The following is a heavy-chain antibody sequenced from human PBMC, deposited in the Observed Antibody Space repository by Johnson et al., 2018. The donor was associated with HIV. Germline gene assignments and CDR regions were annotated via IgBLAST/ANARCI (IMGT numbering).Heavy chain of an antibody. CDR3: ARACRDGYTCDAFDI. Sequence: VQLVESGGGLVQPGGSLRLSCAASGFTVSSYYMTWVRQAPGKGLECVSVIFSGGTTYYADSVKGRFTISRDNSKNTLYLQMNSLRAEDTAVYYCARACRDGYTCDAFDIWGQGTAVTVSS. CDR1: GFTVSSYY. D-gene: IGHD5-24*01. J-gene: IGHJ3*02. V-gene: IGHV3-66*01. CDR2: IFSGGTT.